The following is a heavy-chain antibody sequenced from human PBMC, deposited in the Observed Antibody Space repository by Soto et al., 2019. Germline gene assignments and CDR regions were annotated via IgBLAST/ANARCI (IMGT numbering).Heavy chain of an antibody. CDR2: MNPNSGNT. D-gene: IGHD2-2*02. CDR3: ARGGGYCSSTSCYKGGRYYYYYYMDV. V-gene: IGHV1-8*01. Sequence: QVQLVQSGAEVKKPGASVKVSCKASGYTFTSYDINWVRQATGQGLVWMGWMNPNSGNTGYAQKFQGRVTMTRNTSISTAYMELSSLRSEDTAVYYCARGGGYCSSTSCYKGGRYYYYYYMDVWGKGTTVTVSS. J-gene: IGHJ6*03. CDR1: GYTFTSYD.